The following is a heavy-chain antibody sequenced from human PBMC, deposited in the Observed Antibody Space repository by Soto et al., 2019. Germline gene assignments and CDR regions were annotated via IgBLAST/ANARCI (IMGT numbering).Heavy chain of an antibody. CDR3: VRDLDGSGSYYTDY. J-gene: IGHJ4*02. V-gene: IGHV1-18*01. Sequence: QVHLVQSGVEVKKPGASVKVSCKASGYNFINYGITWVRQAPGQGLEWMGWIRVHKGNTNYAQKFQGRVTMSTDTSTSTAYMALRSLRPDDTAVYYCVRDLDGSGSYYTDYWGPGTLVIVSS. CDR1: GYNFINYG. D-gene: IGHD3-10*01. CDR2: IRVHKGNT.